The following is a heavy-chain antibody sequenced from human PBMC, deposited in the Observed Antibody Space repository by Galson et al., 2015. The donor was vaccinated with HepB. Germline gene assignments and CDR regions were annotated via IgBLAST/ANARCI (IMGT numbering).Heavy chain of an antibody. CDR2: IDSTSYYI. D-gene: IGHD3-22*01. CDR3: AKVISSGQWGY. CDR1: GLTLSSYS. Sequence: SLRLSCAASGLTLSSYSMSWVRQAPGKGLEWVSTIDSTSYYIFYTDSVKGRFTVSRDNAKNSLYLQMSSLRADDTAVYYCAKVISSGQWGYWGQGTLVTVSS. J-gene: IGHJ4*02. V-gene: IGHV3-21*01.